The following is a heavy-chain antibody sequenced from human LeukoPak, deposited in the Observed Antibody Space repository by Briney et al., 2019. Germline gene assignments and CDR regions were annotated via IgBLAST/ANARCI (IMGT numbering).Heavy chain of an antibody. CDR1: GYSFTSYW. CDR3: XXXXXXXXXXXXXLETEYNWFDP. CDR2: IYPGDSDT. Sequence: GESLKISCKGSGYSFTSYWIGWVRQMPGKGLEWMGIIYPGDSDTRYSPSFQGQVTISADKSISTAYLQWSSLKASDTAMYYXXXXXXXXXXXXXXLETEYNWFDPWGQGTLVTVSS. J-gene: IGHJ5*02. V-gene: IGHV5-51*01. D-gene: IGHD3-3*01.